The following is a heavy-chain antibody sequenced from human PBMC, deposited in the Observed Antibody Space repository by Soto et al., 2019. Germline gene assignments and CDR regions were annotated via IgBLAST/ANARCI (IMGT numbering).Heavy chain of an antibody. Sequence: QLQLQESGPGLVKPSETLSLTCTVSGGSISSSSHHWDWIRQPPGNGLEWIGTIYYSGSTDYNASLKSRVSISVDTSKNQFSLKLSSVTAADTAVYYCARQDRGSSSYYYFDFWGQGTLVTVSS. CDR3: ARQDRGSSSYYYFDF. CDR1: GGSISSSSHH. V-gene: IGHV4-39*01. CDR2: IYYSGST. J-gene: IGHJ4*02. D-gene: IGHD6-13*01.